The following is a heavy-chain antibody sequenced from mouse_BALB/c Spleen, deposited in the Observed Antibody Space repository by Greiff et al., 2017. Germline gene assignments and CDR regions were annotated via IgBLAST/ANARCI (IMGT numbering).Heavy chain of an antibody. Sequence: EVKLMESGGGLVQPGGSLRLSCATSGFTFTDYYMSWVRQPPGKALEWLGFIRNKANGYTTEYSASVKGRFTISRDNSQSILYLQMNTLRAEDSATYYCARDRGNSFDYWGQGTTLTVSS. J-gene: IGHJ2*01. CDR1: GFTFTDYY. V-gene: IGHV7-3*02. CDR3: ARDRGNSFDY. CDR2: IRNKANGYTT.